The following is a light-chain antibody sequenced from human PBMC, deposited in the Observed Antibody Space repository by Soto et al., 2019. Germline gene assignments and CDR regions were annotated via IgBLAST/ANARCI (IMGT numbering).Light chain of an antibody. CDR3: QQYVSPPIT. Sequence: EIVLTQSPGTLSLSPGERATLSCRASQSVTSTYLGWYQQKPGQAPSLLIYGASSRATGIPDRFSGSGSGTDFPLTISRLEPEDFAVYYCQQYVSPPITFGQWTRLEIK. V-gene: IGKV3-20*01. CDR1: QSVTSTY. J-gene: IGKJ5*01. CDR2: GAS.